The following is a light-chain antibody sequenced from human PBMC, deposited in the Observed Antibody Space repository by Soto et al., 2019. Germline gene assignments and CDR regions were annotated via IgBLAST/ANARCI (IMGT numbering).Light chain of an antibody. J-gene: IGLJ2*01. CDR3: SSYTSSTTLVV. V-gene: IGLV2-14*03. Sequence: QSALTQPASVSGSPGQSITISCAGSSSDVGAYNYVSWYQQHPGKVPKLIIYEVSNRPSGVSNRFSGSKFGNTASLTISGLQAEDEADYYCSSYTSSTTLVVFGGGTKLTVL. CDR2: EVS. CDR1: SSDVGAYNY.